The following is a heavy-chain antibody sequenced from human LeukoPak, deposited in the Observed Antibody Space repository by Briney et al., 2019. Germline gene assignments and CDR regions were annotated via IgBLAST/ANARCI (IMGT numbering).Heavy chain of an antibody. CDR1: GGTFSSYA. CDR3: ASYYRGGDCLDAFDI. Sequence: SVKVSCKASGGTFSSYAISWVRQAPGQGLEWMGRIIPIFGTANYARKFQGRVTITTDESTSTAYMELSSLRSEDTAVYYCASYYRGGDCLDAFDIWGQGTMVTVSS. CDR2: IIPIFGTA. V-gene: IGHV1-69*05. J-gene: IGHJ3*02. D-gene: IGHD2-21*02.